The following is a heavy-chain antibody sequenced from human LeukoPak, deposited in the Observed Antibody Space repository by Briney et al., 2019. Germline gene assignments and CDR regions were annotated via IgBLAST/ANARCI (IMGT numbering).Heavy chain of an antibody. J-gene: IGHJ4*02. D-gene: IGHD4-17*01. CDR1: GGTFSSYA. Sequence: SVKVSCKASGGTFSSYAISWVRQAPGQGLEWMGGIIPIFGTANYAQKFQGRVTITADESTSTAYMELSSLRSEDTAVYYCARVRNDYGDYGYWGQGTLVTVSS. CDR3: ARVRNDYGDYGY. V-gene: IGHV1-69*13. CDR2: IIPIFGTA.